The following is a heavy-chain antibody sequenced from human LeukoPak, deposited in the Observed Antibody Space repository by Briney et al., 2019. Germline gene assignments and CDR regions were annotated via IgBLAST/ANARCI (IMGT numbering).Heavy chain of an antibody. D-gene: IGHD6-19*01. CDR3: ARDRGPIAVAGSY. J-gene: IGHJ4*02. CDR2: ISYDGSNK. CDR1: GFTFSSYG. V-gene: IGHV3-33*05. Sequence: HPGGSLRLSCAASGFTFSSYGMHWVRQAPGKGLEWVAVISYDGSNKYYADSVKGRFTISRDNSKNTLYLQMNSLRAEDTAVYYCARDRGPIAVAGSYWGQGTLVTVSS.